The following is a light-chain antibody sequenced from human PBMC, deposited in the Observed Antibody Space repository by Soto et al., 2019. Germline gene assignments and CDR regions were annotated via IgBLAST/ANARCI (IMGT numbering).Light chain of an antibody. CDR2: DAS. Sequence: EIVLTQSPSTLSSSPGERATLSCRASQSVSSYLAWYQQKPGQAPRLLIYDASNRATGIPARFSGSGSGTDFTLTISSLEPEDFAVYYCQQRRNWPPEITFGQGTRLEIK. V-gene: IGKV3-11*01. J-gene: IGKJ5*01. CDR3: QQRRNWPPEIT. CDR1: QSVSSY.